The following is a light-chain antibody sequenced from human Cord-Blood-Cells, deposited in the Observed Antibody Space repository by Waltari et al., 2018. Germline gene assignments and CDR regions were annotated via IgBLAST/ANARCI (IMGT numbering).Light chain of an antibody. J-gene: IGLJ3*02. CDR3: AAWDDSLNGPNWV. CDR1: SSNIGSNT. Sequence: QSVLTQPPSASGTPGQRVTISCSGSSSNIGSNTVNWYQQLPGTAPKLLIYSHKQRPSGVPDRFSGSKSGTSAALAISGLQSEDEADYYCAAWDDSLNGPNWVFGGGTKLTVL. V-gene: IGLV1-44*01. CDR2: SHK.